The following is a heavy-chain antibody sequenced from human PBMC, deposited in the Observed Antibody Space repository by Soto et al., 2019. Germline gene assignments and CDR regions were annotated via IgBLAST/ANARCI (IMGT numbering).Heavy chain of an antibody. D-gene: IGHD4-4*01. CDR1: GGSVTNSSYY. V-gene: IGHV4-39*01. CDR2: VYYRGRS. Sequence: PSETLSLTCTVSGGSVTNSSYYWGWIRQSPGKGLEWIGSVYYRGRSYSKSSVKSRVTISVDTSKNQFSLNLNSVTASDTAVYFCVSQRTTVINQAYFDYWGPGALVT. J-gene: IGHJ4*02. CDR3: VSQRTTVINQAYFDY.